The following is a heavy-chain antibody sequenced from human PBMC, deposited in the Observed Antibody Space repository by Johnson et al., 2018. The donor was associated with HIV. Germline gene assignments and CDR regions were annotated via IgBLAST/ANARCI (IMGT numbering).Heavy chain of an antibody. V-gene: IGHV3-13*01. J-gene: IGHJ3*02. D-gene: IGHD1-26*01. CDR3: ARSRWGSTLGALDI. CDR1: GFTFSSYD. Sequence: VQLVESGGGLVQPGGSLRLSCAASGFTFSSYDMHWVRQATGKGLEWVSGIGTGGDTHYPDSVKGRFTISRENAKNSLYLQMNSLRAGDTAVYYCARSRWGSTLGALDIWGQGTMVTVSS. CDR2: IGTGGDT.